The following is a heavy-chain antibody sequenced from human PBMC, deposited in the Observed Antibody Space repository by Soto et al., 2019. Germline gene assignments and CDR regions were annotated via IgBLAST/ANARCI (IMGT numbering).Heavy chain of an antibody. J-gene: IGHJ4*02. CDR1: GFTFSSYG. CDR3: AREVKGELAADY. Sequence: GGSLRLSCAASGFTFSSYGMHWVRQAPGKGLEWVAVIWYAGSNKYYADSVKGRFTISRDNSKNTLYLQMNSLRAEDTAVYYCAREVKGELAADYWGQGTLVTVSS. D-gene: IGHD6-13*01. CDR2: IWYAGSNK. V-gene: IGHV3-33*01.